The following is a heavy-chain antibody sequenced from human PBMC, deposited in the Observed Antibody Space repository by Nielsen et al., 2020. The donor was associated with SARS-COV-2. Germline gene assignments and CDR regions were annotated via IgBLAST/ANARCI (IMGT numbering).Heavy chain of an antibody. D-gene: IGHD6-13*01. J-gene: IGHJ5*02. Sequence: GESLKISCAAAGFTFSSYWMSWVRQAPGKGLEGVANIKQDGSEKYYVDSVKGRFTISRDNAKNSLYLQINSLRAEDTAVYYCARELAAAGTGSFEWLPLRWFDPWGQGTLVTVSS. CDR1: GFTFSSYW. CDR2: IKQDGSEK. V-gene: IGHV3-7*03. CDR3: ARELAAAGTGSFEWLPLRWFDP.